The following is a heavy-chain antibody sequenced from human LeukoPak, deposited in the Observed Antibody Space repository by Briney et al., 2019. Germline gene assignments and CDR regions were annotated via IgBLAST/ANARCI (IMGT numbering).Heavy chain of an antibody. V-gene: IGHV5-51*01. Sequence: GEALKSSCNGSGYRFTSYWNGWVRHMPGKGLEWRGIIYPGDSDTRYSASFQGQVTISADKSISTAYLQWSSMTASATAMYYCARSAGLAAAGTRYWGQGTLVTVSS. D-gene: IGHD6-13*01. CDR3: ARSAGLAAAGTRY. CDR2: IYPGDSDT. CDR1: GYRFTSYW. J-gene: IGHJ4*02.